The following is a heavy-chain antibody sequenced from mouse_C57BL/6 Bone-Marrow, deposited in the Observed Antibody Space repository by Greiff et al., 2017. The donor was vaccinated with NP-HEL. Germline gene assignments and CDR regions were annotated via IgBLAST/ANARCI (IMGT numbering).Heavy chain of an antibody. J-gene: IGHJ4*01. V-gene: IGHV5-9-1*02. Sequence: EVKVEESGEGLVKPGGSLKLSCAASGFTFSSYAMSWVRQTPEKRLEWVAYISSGGDYIYYADTVKGRFTISRDNARNTLYLQMSSLKSEDTAMYYCTRGFITTVVASYYYAMDYWGQGTSVTVSS. CDR2: ISSGGDYI. D-gene: IGHD1-1*01. CDR1: GFTFSSYA. CDR3: TRGFITTVVASYYYAMDY.